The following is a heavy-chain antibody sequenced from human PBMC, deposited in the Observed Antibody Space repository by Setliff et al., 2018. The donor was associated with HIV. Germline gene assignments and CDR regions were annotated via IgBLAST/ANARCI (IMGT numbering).Heavy chain of an antibody. D-gene: IGHD3-10*01. V-gene: IGHV4-39*01. CDR1: GGAISSSYYY. CDR2: ISYTGKS. Sequence: PSETLSLTCTVSGGAISSSYYYWGWIRQPPGKGLQWIGSISYTGKSYYNPALKRRVTVSVDTSKNQFSLKLSSVTAADTAVYYCARHDITLVRGLVWGQGTTVTVSS. CDR3: ARHDITLVRGLV. J-gene: IGHJ6*02.